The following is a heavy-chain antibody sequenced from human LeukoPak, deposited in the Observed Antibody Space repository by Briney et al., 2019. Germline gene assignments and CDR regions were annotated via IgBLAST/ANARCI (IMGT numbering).Heavy chain of an antibody. D-gene: IGHD3-10*01. J-gene: IGHJ6*03. Sequence: SETLSLTCAVYGGSFSGYYWSWIRQPAGKGLEWIGRIYTSGSTNYNPSLKSRVTMSVDTSKNQFSLKLSSVTAADTAVYYCARDRRITMVRGNYYYMDVWGKGTTVTISS. V-gene: IGHV4-4*07. CDR3: ARDRRITMVRGNYYYMDV. CDR2: IYTSGST. CDR1: GGSFSGYY.